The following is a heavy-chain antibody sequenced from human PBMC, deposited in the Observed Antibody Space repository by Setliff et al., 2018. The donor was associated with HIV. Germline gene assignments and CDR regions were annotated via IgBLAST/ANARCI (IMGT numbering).Heavy chain of an antibody. CDR2: ITGSGDNT. V-gene: IGHV3-23*01. D-gene: IGHD6-13*01. CDR3: ARDCRVGWVFTYGMDV. Sequence: ETLSLTCGVYGGSFSTYYWSWIRQAPGKGLEWVSGITGSGDNTYYADSVKGRFTISRDNSKNTLFLQMNSLRPEDTAVYYCARDCRVGWVFTYGMDVWGQGTLVTVSS. CDR1: GGSFSTYY. J-gene: IGHJ6*02.